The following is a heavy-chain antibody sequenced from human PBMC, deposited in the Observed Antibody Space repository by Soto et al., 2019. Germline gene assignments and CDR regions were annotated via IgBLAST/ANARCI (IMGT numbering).Heavy chain of an antibody. CDR1: GGSISSGDYY. D-gene: IGHD3-3*01. Sequence: PSETLSLTCTVSGGSISSGDYYWSWIRQPPGKGLEWIGYTYYSGSTYYNPSLKSRVTISVDTSKNQFSLKLSSVTAADTAVYYCARWWSGSRQGFDPWGQGTLVTVSS. J-gene: IGHJ5*02. V-gene: IGHV4-30-4*01. CDR2: TYYSGST. CDR3: ARWWSGSRQGFDP.